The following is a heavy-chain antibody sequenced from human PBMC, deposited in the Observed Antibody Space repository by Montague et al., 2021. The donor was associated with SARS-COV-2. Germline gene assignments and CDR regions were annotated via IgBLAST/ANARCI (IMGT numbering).Heavy chain of an antibody. J-gene: IGHJ4*02. Sequence: PALVKPTQTLTLTCTFSGFSLSTSGMCVSWIRQPPGKALEWHALXDWDDDKYYSTSLKTRLTISKDTSKNQVVLTMTNMDPVDTATYYCARIFDSSWPTFDYWGQGTLVTVSS. V-gene: IGHV2-70*01. CDR1: GFSLSTSGMC. CDR2: XDWDDDK. D-gene: IGHD6-13*01. CDR3: ARIFDSSWPTFDY.